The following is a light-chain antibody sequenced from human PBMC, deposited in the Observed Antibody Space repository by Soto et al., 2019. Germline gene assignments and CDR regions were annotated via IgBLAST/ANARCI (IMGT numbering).Light chain of an antibody. J-gene: IGKJ1*01. V-gene: IGKV3-20*01. Sequence: EIVLTQSPGTLSLSPGERATLSCRASQSGSSSYLAWYQQTPGQAPRLLVYDTSYRATGVPDRFSGSGSGTDFTLTISRLEPEDSAVYYCQQYDSSPWTFGQGTKVEIK. CDR2: DTS. CDR1: QSGSSSY. CDR3: QQYDSSPWT.